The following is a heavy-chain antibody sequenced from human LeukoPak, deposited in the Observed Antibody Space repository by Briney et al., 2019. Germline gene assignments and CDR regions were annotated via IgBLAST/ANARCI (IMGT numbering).Heavy chain of an antibody. J-gene: IGHJ4*02. CDR3: ARAIAVAEYYFDY. CDR1: GYTFTGYY. V-gene: IGHV1-2*02. D-gene: IGHD6-19*01. Sequence: ASVKVSCKASGYTFTGYYMHWVRQAPGQGLEWMGWINPNSGGTNFAQKLQGRVTMTRDTSISTAYMELSRLRSDDTAVYYCARAIAVAEYYFDYWGQGTLVTVSS. CDR2: INPNSGGT.